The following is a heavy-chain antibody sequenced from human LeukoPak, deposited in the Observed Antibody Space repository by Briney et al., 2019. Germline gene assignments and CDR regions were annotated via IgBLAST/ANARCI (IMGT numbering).Heavy chain of an antibody. Sequence: GGSLRLSCAASVFTFDDYAMHGVRQAPGKGLEWVSGICWNSGSIGYADSVKGRFTISRDKAKNSLYLQMNSLRAEDTALYYCAKDIRPRSRYPEGFDYWGQGTLVTVSS. D-gene: IGHD1-1*01. CDR2: ICWNSGSI. CDR1: VFTFDDYA. CDR3: AKDIRPRSRYPEGFDY. J-gene: IGHJ4*02. V-gene: IGHV3-9*01.